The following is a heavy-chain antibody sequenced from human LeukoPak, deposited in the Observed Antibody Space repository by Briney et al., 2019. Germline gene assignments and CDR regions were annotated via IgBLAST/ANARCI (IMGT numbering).Heavy chain of an antibody. CDR3: ARSRLGLWLSVIDY. CDR1: GFTVTDNY. V-gene: IGHV3-53*05. CDR2: IYPDGRT. D-gene: IGHD3-9*01. Sequence: GGSLRLSCAVSGFTVTDNYMSWVRQAPGKGLQWVSVIYPDGRTYYADSVKGRFTISRDNSKNTVYLQMNSLKLDDTAFYFCARSRLGLWLSVIDYWGQGSLVTVSA. J-gene: IGHJ4*02.